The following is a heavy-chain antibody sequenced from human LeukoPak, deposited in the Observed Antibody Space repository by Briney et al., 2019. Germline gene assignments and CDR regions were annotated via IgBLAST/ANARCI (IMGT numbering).Heavy chain of an antibody. Sequence: SETLSFTCTVSGGSISSSSYYWGWIRQPPGKGLEWIGGVYYSGGTYSNPSLKSRVTISADTSKNQFSLKLSSVTAADTALYYCARCITGTTAFYYYYYMDVWGKGTTVTVSS. CDR2: VYYSGGT. J-gene: IGHJ6*03. CDR3: ARCITGTTAFYYYYYMDV. V-gene: IGHV4-39*07. D-gene: IGHD1-7*01. CDR1: GGSISSSSYY.